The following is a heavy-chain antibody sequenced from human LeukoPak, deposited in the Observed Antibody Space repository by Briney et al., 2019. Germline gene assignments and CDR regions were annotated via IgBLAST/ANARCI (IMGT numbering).Heavy chain of an antibody. D-gene: IGHD2-15*01. V-gene: IGHV3-21*01. CDR2: ISSSSSYI. CDR1: GFTFSSYS. J-gene: IGHJ1*01. Sequence: GGSLRLSCAASGFTFSSYSMNWVRQAPGKGLEWVSSISSSSSYIYYADSVKGRFTISRDNAKNTLYLQMNSLRAEDTAVYYCATSWAEYFQHWGQGTLVTVSS. CDR3: ATSWAEYFQH.